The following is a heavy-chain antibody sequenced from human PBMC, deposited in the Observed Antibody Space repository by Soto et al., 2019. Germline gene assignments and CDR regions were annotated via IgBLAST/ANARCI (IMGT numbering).Heavy chain of an antibody. V-gene: IGHV4-34*01. J-gene: IGHJ6*02. D-gene: IGHD2-21*02. CDR3: ARADRTLVTSYSLDV. CDR1: GGSFSGYY. Sequence: SETLSLTCAVYGGSFSGYYWTWIRQPPGKGLEWIGEINHSGTINFNPSLKSRLTISLDASKKHFSLKLSSVTDADTAAYYCARADRTLVTSYSLDVWGQGTTVTVSS. CDR2: INHSGTI.